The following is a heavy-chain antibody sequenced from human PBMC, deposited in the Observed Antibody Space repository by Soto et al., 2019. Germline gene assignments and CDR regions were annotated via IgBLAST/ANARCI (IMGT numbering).Heavy chain of an antibody. D-gene: IGHD6-6*01. CDR1: GFTFSSYA. V-gene: IGHV3-23*01. CDR3: ANELPSSSYIYYGMDV. Sequence: EVKLLESGGGLVQPGGSLRLSCAASGFTFSSYAMSWVRQAPGKGLEWVSAISGSGGSTYYADSVKGRFTISRDNSKNPLYLQMNSLSAEATAVYYCANELPSSSYIYYGMDVWGQGTTVTVSS. J-gene: IGHJ6*02. CDR2: ISGSGGST.